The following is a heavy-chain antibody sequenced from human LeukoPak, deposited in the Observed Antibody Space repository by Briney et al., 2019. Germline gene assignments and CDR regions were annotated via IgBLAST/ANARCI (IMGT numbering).Heavy chain of an antibody. Sequence: PGGSLRLSCAASGFTFSSYWMTWVRQASGKGLEWVANIKQDGSEKYYVDSVEGRFTISRDNAKNSLYLQMNSLRAEDTAVYYCAREFVGYYYGSGPVDYWGQGTLVTVSS. V-gene: IGHV3-7*01. D-gene: IGHD3-10*01. CDR3: AREFVGYYYGSGPVDY. J-gene: IGHJ4*02. CDR1: GFTFSSYW. CDR2: IKQDGSEK.